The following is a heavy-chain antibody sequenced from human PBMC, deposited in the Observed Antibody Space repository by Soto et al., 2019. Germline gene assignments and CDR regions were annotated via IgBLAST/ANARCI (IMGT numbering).Heavy chain of an antibody. CDR3: AREGEWEVIGFDY. D-gene: IGHD1-26*01. Sequence: GGSLRLSCAASGFTFSSYAIRGVLQAPGKGLEGGAVRSYDGGTKFYEHSVKSRFTISRDNSKNTLYLKMNSLRAEDTAVYYCAREGEWEVIGFDYWGQGTLVTVSS. CDR2: RSYDGGTK. CDR1: GFTFSSYA. V-gene: IGHV3-30-3*01. J-gene: IGHJ4*02.